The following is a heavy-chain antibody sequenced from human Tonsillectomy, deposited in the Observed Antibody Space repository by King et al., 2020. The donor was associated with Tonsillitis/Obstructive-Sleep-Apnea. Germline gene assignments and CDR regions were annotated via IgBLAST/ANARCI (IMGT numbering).Heavy chain of an antibody. V-gene: IGHV4-34*01. D-gene: IGHD5-12*01. CDR3: ARTGPGWLRLRLGERWFDP. Sequence: VQLQQWGAGLLKPSETLSLTCAVYGGSFSGYYWSWIRQPPGKGLEWIGEINHSGSTNYNPSLKSRVTISVDTSKNQFSLKLSSVTAADTAVYYCARTGPGWLRLRLGERWFDPWGQGTLVTVSS. J-gene: IGHJ5*02. CDR2: INHSGST. CDR1: GGSFSGYY.